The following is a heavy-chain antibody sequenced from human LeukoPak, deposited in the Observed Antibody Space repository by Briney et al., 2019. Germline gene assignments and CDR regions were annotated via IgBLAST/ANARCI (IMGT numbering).Heavy chain of an antibody. Sequence: PGGSLRLSCAASGFTFISYSMNWVRQAPGKGLEWVSSISGSSSYIYYADSVKGRFTISRDNAKNSLYLQMNSLRAEDTAVYYCARDHPLAARPSYYMDVWGKGITVTVSS. J-gene: IGHJ6*03. D-gene: IGHD6-6*01. CDR2: ISGSSSYI. CDR3: ARDHPLAARPSYYMDV. V-gene: IGHV3-21*01. CDR1: GFTFISYS.